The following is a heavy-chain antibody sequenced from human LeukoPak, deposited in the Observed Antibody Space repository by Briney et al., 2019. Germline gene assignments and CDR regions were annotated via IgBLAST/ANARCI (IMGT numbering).Heavy chain of an antibody. J-gene: IGHJ4*02. Sequence: SETLSLTCTVSGYSISSGYYWGWIRPPPGKGLEWIGSIYHSGSTYYNPSLKSRVTISVDTSKNQFSLKLSSVTAADTAVYYCASSYYGSGSYPTEFDYWGQGTLVTVSS. CDR2: IYHSGST. D-gene: IGHD3-10*01. CDR1: GYSISSGYY. CDR3: ASSYYGSGSYPTEFDY. V-gene: IGHV4-38-2*02.